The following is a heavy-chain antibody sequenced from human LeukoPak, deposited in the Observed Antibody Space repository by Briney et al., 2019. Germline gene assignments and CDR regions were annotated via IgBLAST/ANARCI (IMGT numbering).Heavy chain of an antibody. D-gene: IGHD5-12*01. CDR1: GYTFTRYG. CDR2: ISVDNGNT. Sequence: ASVKVSCKASGYTFTRYGISWVRQAPGQGLEWMGWISVDNGNTKYAQKILGRVTMTTDTSTSTVYMQLRNLRFDDTAVYYCARFSDLRRYSGYEDAFDIWGQGTMVTVSS. V-gene: IGHV1-18*01. J-gene: IGHJ3*02. CDR3: ARFSDLRRYSGYEDAFDI.